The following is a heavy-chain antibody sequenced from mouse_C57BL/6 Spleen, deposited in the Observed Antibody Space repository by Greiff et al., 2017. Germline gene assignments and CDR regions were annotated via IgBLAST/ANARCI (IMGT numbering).Heavy chain of an antibody. CDR1: GFNIKDDY. CDR2: IDPENGDT. CDR3: TTRIHGFDY. Sequence: VQLQQSGAELVRPGASVKLSCTASGFNIKDDYMHWVKQRPEQGLEWIGWIDPENGDTEYASKFQGKATITADTSSNTAYLQLSSLASEDTAVYYCTTRIHGFDYWGQGTTLTVAS. J-gene: IGHJ2*01. V-gene: IGHV14-4*01.